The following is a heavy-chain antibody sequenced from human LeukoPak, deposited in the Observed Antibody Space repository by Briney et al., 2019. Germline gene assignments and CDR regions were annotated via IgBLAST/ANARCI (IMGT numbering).Heavy chain of an antibody. Sequence: PSETLSLTCAVSGDSLSSGNYYWTWIRQPAGKGLEWVGRIYTSGETNYNPSLKSRVTILLDTSKNHFSLGLSSVTATDTAIYFCARGRGGRLSASNWFDTWGQGTLVTVSS. CDR1: GDSLSSGNYY. D-gene: IGHD2/OR15-2a*01. V-gene: IGHV4-61*02. J-gene: IGHJ5*02. CDR3: ARGRGGRLSASNWFDT. CDR2: IYTSGET.